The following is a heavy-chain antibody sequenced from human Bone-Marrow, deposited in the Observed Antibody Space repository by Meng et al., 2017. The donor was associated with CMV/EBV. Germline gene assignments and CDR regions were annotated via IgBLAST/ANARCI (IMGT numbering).Heavy chain of an antibody. J-gene: IGHJ6*02. D-gene: IGHD3-16*02. CDR1: GDSVSSTSHY. V-gene: IGHV4-61*01. Sequence: SETLSLTCTVSGDSVSSTSHYWTWIRQPPGKGLEWIGYIYYSGSTNYNPSLKSRVTISVDTSKNQFSLKLSSVTAADTAVYYCARGPGGYPLLYYYYGMDVWGQGTTVTVSS. CDR2: IYYSGST. CDR3: ARGPGGYPLLYYYYGMDV.